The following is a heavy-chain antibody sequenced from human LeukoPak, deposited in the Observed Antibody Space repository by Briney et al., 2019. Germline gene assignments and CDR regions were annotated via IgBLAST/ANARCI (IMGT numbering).Heavy chain of an antibody. D-gene: IGHD2-15*01. CDR3: ARARASGRSGFDY. J-gene: IGHJ4*02. V-gene: IGHV3-30-3*01. CDR1: GFTFSSYA. Sequence: GGSLRLSCAASGFTFSSYAMHWVRQAPGKGLEWVAVISYDGSNKYYADSVKGRFTISRDNSKNTLYLQMNSLRAEDTAVYYCARARASGRSGFDYWGQGTLVTVSS. CDR2: ISYDGSNK.